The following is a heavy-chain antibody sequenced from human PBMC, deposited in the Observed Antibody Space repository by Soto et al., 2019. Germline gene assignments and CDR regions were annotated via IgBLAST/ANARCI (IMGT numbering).Heavy chain of an antibody. D-gene: IGHD7-27*01. J-gene: IGHJ4*02. V-gene: IGHV3-53*02. Sequence: EVQLVETGGGLIQPGGSLRLSCVVSGFTVSDNRMTWVRQAPGQGLEWVADLYFYGSANYIDSVRGRFTISKDDSKNTLYLQMNNVRAEDTAVYFCARVGTSESFFDYWGRGTLVTVSP. CDR3: ARVGTSESFFDY. CDR2: LYFYGSA. CDR1: GFTVSDNR.